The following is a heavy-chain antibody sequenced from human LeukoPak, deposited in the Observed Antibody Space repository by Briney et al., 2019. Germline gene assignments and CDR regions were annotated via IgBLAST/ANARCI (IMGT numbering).Heavy chain of an antibody. Sequence: GGSLRLSCAASGFTFRSYGMIWVRQAPGKGLEWVSYISSSGDIIHYASSVRGRFAISRDNAKNLLYLQMNSLRDDDTAVYYCARDQRYAFDYWGQGILVTVSS. J-gene: IGHJ4*02. CDR1: GFTFRSYG. V-gene: IGHV3-48*02. CDR3: ARDQRYAFDY. D-gene: IGHD3-9*01. CDR2: ISSSGDII.